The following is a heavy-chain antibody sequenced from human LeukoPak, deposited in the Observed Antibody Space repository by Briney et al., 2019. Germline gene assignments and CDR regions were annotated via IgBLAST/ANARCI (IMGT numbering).Heavy chain of an antibody. J-gene: IGHJ5*02. CDR1: GYTFTSYY. CDR3: ARGSYYDFYELWFDP. V-gene: IGHV1-46*01. Sequence: ASVKVSCKASGYTFTSYYMHWVRQAPGQGLEWMGIINPSGGSTSYAQKFQGRVTMTRDMSTSTVYMELSSLRSEDTAVYYCARGSYYDFYELWFDPWGQGTLVTVSS. D-gene: IGHD3-3*01. CDR2: INPSGGST.